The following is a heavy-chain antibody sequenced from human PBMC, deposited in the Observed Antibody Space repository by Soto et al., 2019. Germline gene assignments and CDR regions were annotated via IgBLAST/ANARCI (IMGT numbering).Heavy chain of an antibody. CDR2: IYYSGST. Sequence: PSETLSLTCTVSGGSIRSGGYYWSWVRQSPRRGLEWIGNIYYSGSTYYNPSLKSRLTISVDTSKNQFSLNLSSVTAADTAVYYCARAPRMGNYYYYGMDVWGQGTTVTVSS. J-gene: IGHJ6*02. V-gene: IGHV4-31*03. D-gene: IGHD7-27*01. CDR3: ARAPRMGNYYYYGMDV. CDR1: GGSIRSGGYY.